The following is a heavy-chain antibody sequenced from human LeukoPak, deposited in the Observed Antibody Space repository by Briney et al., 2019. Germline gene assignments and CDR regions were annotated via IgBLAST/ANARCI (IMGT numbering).Heavy chain of an antibody. V-gene: IGHV1-2*06. CDR1: GYTFTGYY. CDR2: INPNSGGT. D-gene: IGHD2-2*02. Sequence: ASVKVSCKASGYTFTGYYMHWVRQAPGQGLEWMGRINPNSGGTNYAQKFQGRVTMTRDTSVSTAYMELSRLRSDDTAVYYCARDSIGCSSTSCYIDYWGQGTLVTVSS. CDR3: ARDSIGCSSTSCYIDY. J-gene: IGHJ4*02.